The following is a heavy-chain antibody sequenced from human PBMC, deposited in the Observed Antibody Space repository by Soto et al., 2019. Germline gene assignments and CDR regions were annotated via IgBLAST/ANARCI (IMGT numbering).Heavy chain of an antibody. CDR1: GFTFSSYS. J-gene: IGHJ4*02. D-gene: IGHD3-22*01. Sequence: GGSLRLSCAASGFTFSSYSMNWVRQAPGKGLEWVSSISSSSSYIYYADSVKGRFTISRDNAKNSLYLQMNSLRAEDTAVYYCARDTKYYYDSSGYPPGFDYWGQGTLVTVSS. CDR2: ISSSSSYI. CDR3: ARDTKYYYDSSGYPPGFDY. V-gene: IGHV3-21*01.